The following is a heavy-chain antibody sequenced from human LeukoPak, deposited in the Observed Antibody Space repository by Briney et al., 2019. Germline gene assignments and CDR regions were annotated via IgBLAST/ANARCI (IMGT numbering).Heavy chain of an antibody. CDR2: ISYDGSNK. J-gene: IGHJ4*02. D-gene: IGHD6-19*01. CDR1: GFTFSSYA. V-gene: IGHV3-30*04. CDR3: AGRMAGIDY. Sequence: PGRSLRLSCAASGFTFSSYAMHWVRQAPGKGLEWVAVISYDGSNKYYADSVKGRFTISRDNSKNTLYLQMNSLRAEDTAVYYCAGRMAGIDYWGQGTLVTVSS.